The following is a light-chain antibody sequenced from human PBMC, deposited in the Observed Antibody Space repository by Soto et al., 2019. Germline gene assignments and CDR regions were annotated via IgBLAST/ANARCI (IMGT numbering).Light chain of an antibody. Sequence: DIVMTQSPLSLPVTPGEPASISCRSSQSLLHTNGYYYLDWYLQKPGQSPQLLIYWGSTRASGXXDXXXXXXXXXXXXXEISRVEAEDVGVYYCMQALQTPPYTFGQGTKLEIK. CDR2: WGS. J-gene: IGKJ2*01. V-gene: IGKV2-28*01. CDR3: MQALQTPPYT. CDR1: QSLLHTNGYYY.